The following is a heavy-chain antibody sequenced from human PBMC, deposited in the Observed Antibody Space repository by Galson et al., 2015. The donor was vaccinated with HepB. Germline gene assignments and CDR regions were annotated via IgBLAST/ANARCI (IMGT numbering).Heavy chain of an antibody. CDR2: INPSGGST. J-gene: IGHJ6*02. D-gene: IGHD2-8*01. Sequence: SVKVSCKASGYTFTSYYMHWVRQAPGQGLEWMGIINPSGGSTSYAQKFQGRVTMTRDTSTSTVYMELSSLRSEDTAVYYCARSYCTNGVCSVGYYYYYGMDVWGQGTTVTVSS. CDR3: ARSYCTNGVCSVGYYYYYGMDV. CDR1: GYTFTSYY. V-gene: IGHV1-46*01.